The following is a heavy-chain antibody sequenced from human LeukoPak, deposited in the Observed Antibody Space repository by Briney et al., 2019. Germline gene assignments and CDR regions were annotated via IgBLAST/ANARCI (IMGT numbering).Heavy chain of an antibody. Sequence: ASVKVSCKASGYTFTSYGINWVRQAPGQGLEWMGWISAYNGNTNYAQKFQGRVIMTTDTLTSTAYMELMSLRSDDTAVYYCARSLIGGGSPHYFDYWGQGTLVTVSS. J-gene: IGHJ4*02. CDR1: GYTFTSYG. V-gene: IGHV1-18*01. CDR3: ARSLIGGGSPHYFDY. D-gene: IGHD2-15*01. CDR2: ISAYNGNT.